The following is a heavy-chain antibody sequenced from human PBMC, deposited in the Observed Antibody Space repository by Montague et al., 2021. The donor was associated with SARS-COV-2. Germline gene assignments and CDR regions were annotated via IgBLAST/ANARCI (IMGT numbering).Heavy chain of an antibody. Sequence: CAISGDSVSSNIATWNWIRQSPSRGLEWLGRTYYRSKWYNDYAVSVKSRVIINPDTSNNRISLRLNPVTPEDTAVYYCARAYCGGDCYFYWYFDLWGRGTLVTVSS. J-gene: IGHJ2*01. CDR2: TYYRSKWYN. V-gene: IGHV6-1*01. CDR1: GDSVSSNIAT. D-gene: IGHD2-21*02. CDR3: ARAYCGGDCYFYWYFDL.